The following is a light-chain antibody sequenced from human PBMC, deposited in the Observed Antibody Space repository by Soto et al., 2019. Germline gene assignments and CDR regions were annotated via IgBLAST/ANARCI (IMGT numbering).Light chain of an antibody. CDR3: QQYVSSVT. Sequence: EIVLTQSPGSLSLSPGERATLSCRASQSVDSSFFASYQQKPSQAPRLLIYDASNRATGSPVRFSGSGSGTDFTLTISRLEPEDFAVYYCQQYVSSVTFGQGTKVEIK. V-gene: IGKV3-20*01. CDR2: DAS. CDR1: QSVDSSF. J-gene: IGKJ1*01.